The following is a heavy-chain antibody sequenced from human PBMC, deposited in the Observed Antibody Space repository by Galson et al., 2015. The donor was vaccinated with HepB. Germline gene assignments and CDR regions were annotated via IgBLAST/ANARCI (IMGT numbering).Heavy chain of an antibody. Sequence: SLRLSCAASGFTFSSSAMHWVRQAPGKGLEWVAVISYDGSNKYYADSVKGRFTISRDNSKNTLYLQMNSLRAEDTAVYYCARDYGYGYEVDYWGQGTLVTVSS. V-gene: IGHV3-30*04. D-gene: IGHD5-12*01. CDR3: ARDYGYGYEVDY. CDR2: ISYDGSNK. CDR1: GFTFSSSA. J-gene: IGHJ4*02.